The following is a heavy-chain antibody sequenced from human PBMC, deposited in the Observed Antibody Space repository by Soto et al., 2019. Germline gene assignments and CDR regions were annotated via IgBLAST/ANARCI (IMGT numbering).Heavy chain of an antibody. D-gene: IGHD5-18*01. J-gene: IGHJ4*02. CDR2: IIPIFGTA. CDR3: ASAIRGYRYAAYYFDY. V-gene: IGHV1-69*06. CDR1: GGTFSSYA. Sequence: GASVKVSCKASGGTFSSYAISWVRQAPGQGLEWMGGIIPIFGTANYAQKFQGRVTITADKSTSTAYMELSSLRSEDTAVYYCASAIRGYRYAAYYFDYWGQGTLV.